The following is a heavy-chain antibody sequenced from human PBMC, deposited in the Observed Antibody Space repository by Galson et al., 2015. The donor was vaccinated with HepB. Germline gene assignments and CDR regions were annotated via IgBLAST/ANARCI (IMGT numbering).Heavy chain of an antibody. CDR3: ARGTYYYDSSGYYFGDFDY. D-gene: IGHD3-22*01. Sequence: SLRLSCAASGFTFSSYTMNWVRQAPGKGLEWVSSISTSSNYIYYADSVKGRFTISRDNAKNSLYLQMNSLRAEDTAVYYCARGTYYYDSSGYYFGDFDYWGQGTLVTVSS. CDR2: ISTSSNYI. V-gene: IGHV3-21*01. CDR1: GFTFSSYT. J-gene: IGHJ4*02.